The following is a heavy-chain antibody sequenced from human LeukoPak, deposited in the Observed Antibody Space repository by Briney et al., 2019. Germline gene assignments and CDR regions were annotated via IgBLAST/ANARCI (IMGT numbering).Heavy chain of an antibody. D-gene: IGHD1-1*01. CDR2: IRYDGSNK. J-gene: IGHJ4*02. Sequence: PGGALRLSCAASGFTLSRYGMDGVRQAPGKWLEWVVFIRYDGSNKYYADSVKGRFTISRDNSKNTLYLQMNSLRAEDTAVYYCAKVPNEYWGQGTLVTVSS. CDR1: GFTLSRYG. V-gene: IGHV3-30*02. CDR3: AKVPNEY.